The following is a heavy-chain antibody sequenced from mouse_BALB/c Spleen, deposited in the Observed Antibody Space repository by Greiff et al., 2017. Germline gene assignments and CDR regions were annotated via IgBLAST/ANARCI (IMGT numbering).Heavy chain of an antibody. V-gene: IGHV5-17*02. J-gene: IGHJ4*01. D-gene: IGHD3-1*01. Sequence: EVQLVESGGGLVQPGGSRKLSCAASGFTFSSFGMHWVRQAPEKGLEWVAYISSGSSTIYYADTVKGRFTISRDNPKNTLFLQMTSLRSEDTAMYYCARYGLRDYAMDYWGQGTSVTVSS. CDR1: GFTFSSFG. CDR2: ISSGSSTI. CDR3: ARYGLRDYAMDY.